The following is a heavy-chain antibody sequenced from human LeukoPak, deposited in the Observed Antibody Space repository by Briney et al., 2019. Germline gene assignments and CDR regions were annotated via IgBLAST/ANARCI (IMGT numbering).Heavy chain of an antibody. V-gene: IGHV3-30-3*01. CDR2: ISYDGSNK. D-gene: IGHD2-2*01. Sequence: PGGSLRLSCAASGXTFSSYAMHWVRQAPGKGQEWVAVISYDGSNKYYADSVKGRFTISRDNSKNTLYLQMNSLRAEDTAVYYCARDAYCSSTSCYAEYFQHWGQGTLVTVSS. CDR3: ARDAYCSSTSCYAEYFQH. CDR1: GXTFSSYA. J-gene: IGHJ1*01.